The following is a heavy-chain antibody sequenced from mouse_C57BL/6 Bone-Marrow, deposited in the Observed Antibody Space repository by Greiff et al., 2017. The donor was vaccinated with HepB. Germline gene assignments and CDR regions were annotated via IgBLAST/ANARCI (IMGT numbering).Heavy chain of an antibody. D-gene: IGHD2-4*01. CDR2: IRSKSNNYAT. CDR1: GFSFNTYA. V-gene: IGHV10-1*01. CDR3: VRQDYDDGAWFAY. J-gene: IGHJ3*01. Sequence: EVMLVESGGGLVQPKGSLKLSCAASGFSFNTYAMNWVRQAPGKGLEWVARIRSKSNNYATYYADSVKDRFTISRDDSESMLYLQMNNLKTEDTAMYYCVRQDYDDGAWFAYWGQGTLVTVSA.